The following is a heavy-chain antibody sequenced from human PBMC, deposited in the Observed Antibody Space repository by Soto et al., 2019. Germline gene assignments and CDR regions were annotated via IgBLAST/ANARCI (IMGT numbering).Heavy chain of an antibody. J-gene: IGHJ5*02. CDR1: GYTFTGYY. D-gene: IGHD6-6*01. CDR2: INPNSGGT. CDR3: ARDATIGGIAARPNWFDP. V-gene: IGHV1-2*04. Sequence: GASVKVSCKASGYTFTGYYMHWVRQAPGQGLEWMGWINPNSGGTNYAQKFQGWVTMTRDTSISTAYMELSRLRSDDTAVYYCARDATIGGIAARPNWFDPWGQGTLVTVSS.